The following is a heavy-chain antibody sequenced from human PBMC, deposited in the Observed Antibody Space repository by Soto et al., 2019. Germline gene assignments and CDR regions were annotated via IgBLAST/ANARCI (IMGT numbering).Heavy chain of an antibody. Sequence: ASVKVSCKASGYTFTSYAMHWVRQAPGQGLEWMGWINAGNGNTKYSQKFQGRVTITRDTSASTAYMELSSLRSEDTAVYYCARAILGEVVAAYYYYYGMDVWGQGTTVTVS. V-gene: IGHV1-3*01. J-gene: IGHJ6*02. D-gene: IGHD2-15*01. CDR1: GYTFTSYA. CDR2: INAGNGNT. CDR3: ARAILGEVVAAYYYYYGMDV.